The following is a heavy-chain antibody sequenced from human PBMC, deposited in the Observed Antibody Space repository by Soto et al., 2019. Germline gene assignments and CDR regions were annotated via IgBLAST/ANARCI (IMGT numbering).Heavy chain of an antibody. CDR1: GFTFSDHY. D-gene: IGHD6-13*01. CDR2: SRNKANSYTT. Sequence: PGGSLRLSCAASGFTFSDHYMDWVRQAPGKGLEWVGRSRNKANSYTTEYAASVKGRFTISRDDSKNSLYLQMNSLKTEDTAVYYWVRATYNSNWSLDYWGQGTLVTVSS. V-gene: IGHV3-72*01. CDR3: VRATYNSNWSLDY. J-gene: IGHJ4*02.